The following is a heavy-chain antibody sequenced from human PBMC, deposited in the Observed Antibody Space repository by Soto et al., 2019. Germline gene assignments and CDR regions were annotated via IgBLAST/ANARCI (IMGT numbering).Heavy chain of an antibody. J-gene: IGHJ6*02. Sequence: GGSLRLSCAASGFTFSSYGMHWVRQAPGKGLEWVAVIWYDGSNKYYADSVKGRFTISRDNSKNTLYLQMNSLRAEDTAVYYCARAHPLPFYYGSGSPRMDVWGQGTTVTVSS. V-gene: IGHV3-33*01. CDR2: IWYDGSNK. D-gene: IGHD3-10*01. CDR3: ARAHPLPFYYGSGSPRMDV. CDR1: GFTFSSYG.